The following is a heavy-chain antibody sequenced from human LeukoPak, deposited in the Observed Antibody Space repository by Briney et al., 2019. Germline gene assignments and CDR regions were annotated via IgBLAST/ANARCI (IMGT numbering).Heavy chain of an antibody. J-gene: IGHJ4*02. Sequence: SETLSLTCAVYGGSFSGYYWSWIRQPPGKGLEWIGYIYYSGSTNYNPSLKSRVTISVDTSKNQFSLKLSSVTAADTAVYYCARGAIYDYVWGSYRYPTLDYWGQGTLVTVSS. V-gene: IGHV4-59*01. D-gene: IGHD3-16*02. CDR2: IYYSGST. CDR3: ARGAIYDYVWGSYRYPTLDY. CDR1: GGSFSGYY.